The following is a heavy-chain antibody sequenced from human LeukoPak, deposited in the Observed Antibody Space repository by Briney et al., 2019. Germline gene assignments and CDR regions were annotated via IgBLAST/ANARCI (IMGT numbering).Heavy chain of an antibody. J-gene: IGHJ4*02. Sequence: PSQTLSLTCTVSGGSISSGGYYWSWIRQPPGKGLEWIGYIYYSGSTNYNPSLKSRVTISVDTSKNQFSLKLSSVTAADTAVYYCARVKQQLDHFDYWGQGTLVTVSS. D-gene: IGHD6-13*01. CDR3: ARVKQQLDHFDY. CDR1: GGSISSGGYY. CDR2: IYYSGST. V-gene: IGHV4-61*08.